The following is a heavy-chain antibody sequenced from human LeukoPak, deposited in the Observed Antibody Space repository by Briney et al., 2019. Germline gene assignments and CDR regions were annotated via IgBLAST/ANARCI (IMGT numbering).Heavy chain of an antibody. CDR3: ARAGIAAAGMETHYYYYYMDV. J-gene: IGHJ6*03. V-gene: IGHV1-69*05. CDR1: GVTFSSYA. Sequence: GASVKVSCKASGVTFSSYAISWVLQAPGQGLEWMGGIIPIFGTANYAQKFQGRVTITTDESTSTAYMELSSLRSEDTAVYYCARAGIAAAGMETHYYYYYMDVWGKGTTVTVSS. D-gene: IGHD6-13*01. CDR2: IIPIFGTA.